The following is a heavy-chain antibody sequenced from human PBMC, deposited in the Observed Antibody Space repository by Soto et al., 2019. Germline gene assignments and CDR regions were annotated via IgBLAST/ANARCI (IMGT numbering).Heavy chain of an antibody. D-gene: IGHD3-22*01. V-gene: IGHV1-69*06. Sequence: GASVKVSCKASGGTFSSYAISWVRQAPGQGLEWMGGIIPIFGTANYAQKFQGRVTITEDTSTDTAYMELSSLRSEDTAVYYCATDRHYYDSSGYYIFPRYFDYWGQGTLVTVSS. CDR2: IIPIFGTA. CDR3: ATDRHYYDSSGYYIFPRYFDY. J-gene: IGHJ4*02. CDR1: GGTFSSYA.